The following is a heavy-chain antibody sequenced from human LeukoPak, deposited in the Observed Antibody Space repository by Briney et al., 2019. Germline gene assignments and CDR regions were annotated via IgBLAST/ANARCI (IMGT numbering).Heavy chain of an antibody. CDR2: IYYSGST. D-gene: IGHD3-22*01. CDR1: GGSITSSSYY. CDR3: ASGPYYYDTY. J-gene: IGHJ4*02. Sequence: SETLSLTCTVSGGSITSSSYYWGWIRQPPGKDLEWIGSIYYSGSTYYNPSLKSRVTISVDTSKNQFSLKLSSVTAVDTAVYYCASGPYYYDTYWGQGTLVTVSS. V-gene: IGHV4-39*07.